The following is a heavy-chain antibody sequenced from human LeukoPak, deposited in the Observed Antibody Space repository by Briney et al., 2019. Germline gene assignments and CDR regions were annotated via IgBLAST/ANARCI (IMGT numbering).Heavy chain of an antibody. CDR3: ARRYYYGSGRRTIHFDY. CDR2: IYHSGST. J-gene: IGHJ4*02. D-gene: IGHD3-10*01. V-gene: IGHV4-38-2*02. Sequence: SETLSLTCTVSGYSISSNYYWGWIRQPPGKGLEWIGSIYHSGSTYYNPSLKRRVTISVDTSKNQFSLKLSSVTAADTAVYYCARRYYYGSGRRTIHFDYWGQGTLVTVSS. CDR1: GYSISSNYY.